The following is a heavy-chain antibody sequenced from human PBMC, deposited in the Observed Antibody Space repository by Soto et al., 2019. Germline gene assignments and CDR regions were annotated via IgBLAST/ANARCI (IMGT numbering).Heavy chain of an antibody. CDR1: GFTFSSYA. D-gene: IGHD3-22*01. CDR2: ISGSGGST. J-gene: IGHJ4*02. CDR3: AKSQDYYDSSGYYYPFGY. V-gene: IGHV3-23*01. Sequence: GGSLRLSCAASGFTFSSYAMSWVRQAPGKGLEWVSAISGSGGSTYYADSVKGRFTISRDNSKNTLYLQMNSLRAEDTAVYYCAKSQDYYDSSGYYYPFGYWGQGTLVTVSS.